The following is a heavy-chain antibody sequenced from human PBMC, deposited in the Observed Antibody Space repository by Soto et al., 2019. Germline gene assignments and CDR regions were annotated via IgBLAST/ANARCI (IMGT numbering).Heavy chain of an antibody. CDR1: GGSISSSSYY. CDR2: IYYSGST. J-gene: IGHJ4*02. D-gene: IGHD3-10*01. CDR3: ASVFKAYYYLPTYYFGY. V-gene: IGHV4-39*01. Sequence: SETLSLTCTVSGGSISSSSYYWGWIRQPPGKGLEWIGSIYYSGSTYYNPSLKSRVTISVDTSKNQFSLKLSSVTAADTAVYYCASVFKAYYYLPTYYFGYWGQGTLVTVSS.